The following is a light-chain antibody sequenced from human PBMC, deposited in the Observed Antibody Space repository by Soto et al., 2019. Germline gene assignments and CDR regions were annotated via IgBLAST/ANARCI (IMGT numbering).Light chain of an antibody. Sequence: DIQLTPSPSFLSASVGDRVTITCRASQGISSYLAWYQQTPGKAPKLLIYAASTLQSGVPSRFSGSGSGTEFTLTISSLQPEDFATYYCQQLNSYPITFGQGTRLEIK. V-gene: IGKV1-9*01. CDR3: QQLNSYPIT. CDR2: AAS. J-gene: IGKJ5*01. CDR1: QGISSY.